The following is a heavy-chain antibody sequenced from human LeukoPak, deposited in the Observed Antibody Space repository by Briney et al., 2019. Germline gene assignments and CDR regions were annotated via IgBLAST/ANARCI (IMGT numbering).Heavy chain of an antibody. J-gene: IGHJ4*02. V-gene: IGHV3-21*01. D-gene: IGHD1-20*01. Sequence: GGSLRLSCAASGFTFSSYSMNWVRQAPGKGLEWVSSISSSSSYIYYADSVKGRFTISRDNAKNSLYLQMNSLRAEDTAVYYCARKGHNWNPFDYWGQGTLVTVSS. CDR3: ARKGHNWNPFDY. CDR1: GFTFSSYS. CDR2: ISSSSSYI.